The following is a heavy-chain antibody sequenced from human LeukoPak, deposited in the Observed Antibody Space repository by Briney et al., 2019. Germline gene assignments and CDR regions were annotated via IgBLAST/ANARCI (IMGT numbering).Heavy chain of an antibody. CDR2: ISGSGAST. V-gene: IGHV3-23*01. D-gene: IGHD4-17*01. CDR1: GFTFSSYA. CDR3: AKDRDGTVSHPYFQD. J-gene: IGHJ1*01. Sequence: GGSLRLSCAASGFTFSSYAMSWVRQAPGKGLEWVSAISGSGASTYYADSVKGRFTISRDNSKNTLFLQMNSLRVEDTAVYFCAKDRDGTVSHPYFQDWGQGTVVTVSS.